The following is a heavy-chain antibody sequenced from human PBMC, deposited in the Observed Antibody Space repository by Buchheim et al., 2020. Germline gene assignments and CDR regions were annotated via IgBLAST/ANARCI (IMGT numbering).Heavy chain of an antibody. V-gene: IGHV1-69*13. CDR3: ARGLRGYSSGWYNWFDP. Sequence: QVQLVQSGTEVKKPGASVKVSCKASGYTFISYGISWVRQAPGQGLEWMGGIIPIFGTANYAQKFQGRVTITADESTSTAYMELSRLRSEDTAVYYCARGLRGYSSGWYNWFDPWGKGTL. D-gene: IGHD6-19*01. CDR1: GYTFISYG. CDR2: IIPIFGTA. J-gene: IGHJ5*02.